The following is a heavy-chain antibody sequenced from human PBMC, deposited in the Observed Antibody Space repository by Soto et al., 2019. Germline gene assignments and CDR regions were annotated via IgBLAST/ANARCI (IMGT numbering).Heavy chain of an antibody. Sequence: GGSLRLSSAASGGSVIINYMSWVRHAPGRGLEWVSVIYSGGSTYYADSVMGRFTISRDNSKNTLYLQMNSLRAEDTAVYYCTRDVNSPRNFGYWGQATLVTLSS. CDR2: IYSGGST. J-gene: IGHJ4*02. CDR1: GGSVIINY. V-gene: IGHV3-53*01. CDR3: TRDVNSPRNFGY. D-gene: IGHD1-26*01.